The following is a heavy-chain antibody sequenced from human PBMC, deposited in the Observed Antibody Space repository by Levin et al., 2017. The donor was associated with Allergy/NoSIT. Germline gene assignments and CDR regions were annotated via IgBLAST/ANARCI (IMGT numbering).Heavy chain of an antibody. CDR3: VRDHYGGGWFDP. CDR2: VHNSGAA. Sequence: NASETLSLTCTVSGGSISNYYWSWIRQTPGKGLEWIAYVHNSGAANYNPSLKSRVTISLDTSMNQFSLNLRSVTPADTAVYYCVRDHYGGGWFDPWGQGTLVTVSS. CDR1: GGSISNYY. D-gene: IGHD3-10*01. J-gene: IGHJ5*02. V-gene: IGHV4-59*01.